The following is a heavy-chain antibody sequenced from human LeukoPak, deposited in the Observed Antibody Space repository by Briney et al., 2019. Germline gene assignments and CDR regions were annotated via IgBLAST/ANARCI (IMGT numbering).Heavy chain of an antibody. J-gene: IGHJ4*02. CDR1: GYTFTGYY. D-gene: IGHD6-6*01. V-gene: IGHV1-2*02. CDR3: ARDPPEYSSSLTIDY. CDR2: ISPNSGGT. Sequence: ASVKVSCKASGYTFTGYYMHWVRQAPGQGLEWMGWISPNSGGTNYAQKFQGRVTMTRDTSISTAYMELSRLRSDDTAVYYCARDPPEYSSSLTIDYWGQGTLVTVSS.